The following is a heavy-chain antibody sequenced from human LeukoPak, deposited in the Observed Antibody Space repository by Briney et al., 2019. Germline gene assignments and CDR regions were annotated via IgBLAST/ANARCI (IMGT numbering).Heavy chain of an antibody. CDR3: ARGLGESTGALDY. D-gene: IGHD1-26*01. V-gene: IGHV3-72*01. Sequence: GGSLRLSCAASGFTFGDHYMDWVRQAPGKGLEWVGRIRNKASSSTTGRFTISRDDSKTSLFLQINSLKTEDTAVYYCARGLGESTGALDYWGQGTLVTVSS. CDR2: IRNKASSSTT. J-gene: IGHJ4*02. CDR1: GFTFGDHY.